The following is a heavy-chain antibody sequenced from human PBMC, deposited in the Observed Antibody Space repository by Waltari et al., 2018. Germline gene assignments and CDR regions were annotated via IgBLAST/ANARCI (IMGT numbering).Heavy chain of an antibody. J-gene: IGHJ4*02. D-gene: IGHD3-22*01. CDR1: GYTFTNFG. CDR3: ARGGGPRTVVALTFDL. Sequence: QVQLVQSGAEVKKPGASVKVSCKASGYTFTNFGINWVRQAPGQGLEWMGWISPYNGNADDEQQLQGRVTMTADTSTKTAYRELRSLGSDDTAVYYCARGGGPRTVVALTFDLWGQGTLVTVSS. V-gene: IGHV1-18*01. CDR2: ISPYNGNA.